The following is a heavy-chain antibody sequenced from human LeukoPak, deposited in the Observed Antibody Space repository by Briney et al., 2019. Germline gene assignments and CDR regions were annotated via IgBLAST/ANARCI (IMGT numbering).Heavy chain of an antibody. J-gene: IGHJ4*02. D-gene: IGHD5-12*01. Sequence: PGRSLTLSCAASEFTFTTYGMHWVRQAPGKGLEWVAFIYYDGSNIYYADYVKGRFTISRDISKNTLYLQMDSLRAEDTAVYYCAKDQGYSGYDPLDYWGQGTLVTVSS. CDR2: IYYDGSNI. CDR1: EFTFTTYG. CDR3: AKDQGYSGYDPLDY. V-gene: IGHV3-33*06.